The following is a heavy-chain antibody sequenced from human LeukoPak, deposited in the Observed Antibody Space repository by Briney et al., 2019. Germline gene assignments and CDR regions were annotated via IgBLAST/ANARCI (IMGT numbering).Heavy chain of an antibody. J-gene: IGHJ4*02. Sequence: GGSLRLSCAASGFTFSSYAMHWVRQAPGKGLEWVAVISYDGSNKYYADSVKGRSTISRDNSKNTLYLQMNSLRAEDTAVYYCARVESGWYYFDYWGQGTLVTVSS. CDR1: GFTFSSYA. D-gene: IGHD6-19*01. V-gene: IGHV3-30*04. CDR3: ARVESGWYYFDY. CDR2: ISYDGSNK.